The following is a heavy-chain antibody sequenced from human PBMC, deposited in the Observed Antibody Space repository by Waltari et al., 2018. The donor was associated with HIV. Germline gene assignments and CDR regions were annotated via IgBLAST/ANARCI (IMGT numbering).Heavy chain of an antibody. CDR1: GFSLSTSGMR. D-gene: IGHD3-22*01. V-gene: IGHV2-70*04. Sequence: QVTLKESGPALVKPTQTLTLTCTFSGFSLSTSGMRVNWIRQPPGKALEWLARIDWDDDKFYSTSLKTRLTISKDTSKNQVVLTMTNMDPVDTATYYCARMGPYYYDWCAFDIWGQGTMVTVSS. CDR2: IDWDDDK. CDR3: ARMGPYYYDWCAFDI. J-gene: IGHJ3*02.